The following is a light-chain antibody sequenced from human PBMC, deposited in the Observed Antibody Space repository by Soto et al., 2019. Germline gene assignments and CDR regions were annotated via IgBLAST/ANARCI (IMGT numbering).Light chain of an antibody. CDR2: EGT. J-gene: IGLJ3*02. Sequence: QSVLTQPASVSGSPGQSITISCTGSSSDVGSYNFVSWYQQRPGKSPKLIIYEGTKRPSGVYSRFSGAKSGNTASLTISGLQAEDEADYYCCSYAGSSTWVFGGGTKLTVL. CDR3: CSYAGSSTWV. CDR1: SSDVGSYNF. V-gene: IGLV2-23*01.